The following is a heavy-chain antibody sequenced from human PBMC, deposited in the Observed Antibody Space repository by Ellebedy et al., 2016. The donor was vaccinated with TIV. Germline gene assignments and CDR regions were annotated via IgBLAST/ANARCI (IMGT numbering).Heavy chain of an antibody. CDR2: IYYSGST. D-gene: IGHD6-6*01. Sequence: MLGGSLRLSCTVSGGSISSYYWSWIRQPPGKGLEWIGYIYYSGSTNYNPSLKSRVIMSLDTSKNQFSLRLSSVTAADPAVYYCARGRDSSSSVVYYFDYWGQGTLVTVSS. V-gene: IGHV4-59*12. CDR3: ARGRDSSSSVVYYFDY. J-gene: IGHJ4*02. CDR1: GGSISSYY.